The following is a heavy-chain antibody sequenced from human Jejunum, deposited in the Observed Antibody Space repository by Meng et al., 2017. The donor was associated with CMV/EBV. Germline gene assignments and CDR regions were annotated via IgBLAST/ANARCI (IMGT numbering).Heavy chain of an antibody. D-gene: IGHD2-2*01. V-gene: IGHV3-66*04. CDR2: LYSGGTT. Sequence: EVQLVESGGGLVQPGEVLSLSCAASGFTVSSSYMSWVRQAPGKGLEWVSALYSGGTTYYADSVRGRFAISADNSKNTLYLQMDGLRAEDTAVYYCARQVSSSSTYVSWGQGTLVTVAS. CDR3: ARQVSSSSTYVS. J-gene: IGHJ5*02. CDR1: GFTVSSSY.